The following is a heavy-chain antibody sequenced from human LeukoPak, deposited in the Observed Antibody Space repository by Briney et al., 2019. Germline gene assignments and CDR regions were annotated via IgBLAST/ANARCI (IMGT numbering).Heavy chain of an antibody. V-gene: IGHV1-46*01. CDR2: INPSGGST. Sequence: ASVKVSCKASGYTFTSYYMHWVRQAPGQGLEWMGIINPSGGSTSYAQKFQGRVTMTRDTSTSTVYMELSSLRSEDTAVYYCASSPYDILTGYYRPPDYWGQGTLVTVSS. J-gene: IGHJ4*02. CDR1: GYTFTSYY. D-gene: IGHD3-9*01. CDR3: ASSPYDILTGYYRPPDY.